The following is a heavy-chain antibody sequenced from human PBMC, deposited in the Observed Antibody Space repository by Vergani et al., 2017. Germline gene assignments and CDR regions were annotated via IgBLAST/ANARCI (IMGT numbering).Heavy chain of an antibody. J-gene: IGHJ4*02. CDR1: GFTFSSYW. D-gene: IGHD2-2*01. CDR2: ISSSGSTI. V-gene: IGHV3-48*04. Sequence: EVQLVESGGGLVQPGGSLRLSCAASGFTFSSYWMRWVRQAPGKGLEWVSYISSSGSTIYYADSVKGRFTISRDNAKNSLYLQMNSLRAEDTAVYYCARVRGYQLPIDYWGQGTLVTVSS. CDR3: ARVRGYQLPIDY.